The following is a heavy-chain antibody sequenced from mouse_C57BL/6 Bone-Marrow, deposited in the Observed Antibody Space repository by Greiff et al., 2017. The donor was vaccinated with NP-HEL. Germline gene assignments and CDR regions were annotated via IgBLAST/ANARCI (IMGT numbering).Heavy chain of an antibody. CDR2: INPNNGGT. D-gene: IGHD1-1*01. CDR1: GYTFTDYY. J-gene: IGHJ3*01. Sequence: VQLQQSGPELVKPGASVKISCKASGYTFTDYYMNWVKQSHGKSLEWIGDINPNNGGTSYNQKFKGKATLTVDKSSSTAYMELRSLTSEDSAVYYCARDTTVNRFAYWGQGTLRTVSA. CDR3: ARDTTVNRFAY. V-gene: IGHV1-26*01.